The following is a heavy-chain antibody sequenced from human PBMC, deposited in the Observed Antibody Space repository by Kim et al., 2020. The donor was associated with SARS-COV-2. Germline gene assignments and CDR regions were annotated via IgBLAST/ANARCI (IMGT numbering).Heavy chain of an antibody. V-gene: IGHV4-59*01. CDR3: ARDHGDNWDYYYGVDV. D-gene: IGHD1-1*01. J-gene: IGHJ6*02. CDR2: IYYSGST. Sequence: SETLSLTCTVSGGSISNYYWSWIRQPPGKGLEWIGYIYYSGSTNYNPSLKSRVTISVDTSKNQFSLKLSSVTAADTAVYYCARDHGDNWDYYYGVDVWGQGTTVTVSS. CDR1: GGSISNYY.